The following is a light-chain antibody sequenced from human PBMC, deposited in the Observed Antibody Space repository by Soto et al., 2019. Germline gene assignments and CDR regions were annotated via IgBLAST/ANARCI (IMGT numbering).Light chain of an antibody. V-gene: IGKV2-28*01. J-gene: IGKJ2*01. CDR2: LGS. Sequence: DIVMTQSPLSLPVTPGEPASISCRSSQSLLHSNGYNYLDWYLQKPGQSPQLLIYLGSNRASGVPDRFSGSGLGTDFTLKISRVEAEDVGVYYCMQALQTPPTFGQGTKLVIK. CDR1: QSLLHSNGYNY. CDR3: MQALQTPPT.